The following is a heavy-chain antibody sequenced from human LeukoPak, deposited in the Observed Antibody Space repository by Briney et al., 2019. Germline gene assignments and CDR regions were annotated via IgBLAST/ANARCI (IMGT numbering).Heavy chain of an antibody. Sequence: GGSLRLSCAASGFTVSSNYMSWVRQAPGKGLEWVSAISGSGGSTYYADSVKGRFTISRDNSKNTLYLQMNSLRAEDTAVYYCAKGMSRGGMDVWGKGTTVTVSS. CDR2: ISGSGGST. D-gene: IGHD3-10*01. J-gene: IGHJ6*03. CDR3: AKGMSRGGMDV. V-gene: IGHV3-23*01. CDR1: GFTVSSNY.